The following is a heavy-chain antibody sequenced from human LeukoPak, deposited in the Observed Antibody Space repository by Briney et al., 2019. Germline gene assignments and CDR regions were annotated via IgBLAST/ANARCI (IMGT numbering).Heavy chain of an antibody. Sequence: SETLSLTCTLPGGSISSYYWSWIRQPPGKGLEWIGYIFYSGRTNYTPSLKSRVTISVDTSKNQFSRKLSSETAADTAVYYCARGAGYCSSTSCPNYYYYGMDVWGQGTTVTVSS. CDR3: ARGAGYCSSTSCPNYYYYGMDV. J-gene: IGHJ6*02. CDR1: GGSISSYY. D-gene: IGHD2-2*01. CDR2: IFYSGRT. V-gene: IGHV4-59*01.